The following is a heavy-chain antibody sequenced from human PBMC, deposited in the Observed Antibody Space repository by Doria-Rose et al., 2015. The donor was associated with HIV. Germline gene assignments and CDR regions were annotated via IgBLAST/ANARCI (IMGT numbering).Heavy chain of an antibody. V-gene: IGHV2-26*01. CDR3: ARIKSSRWYHKYYLDF. D-gene: IGHD6-13*01. Sequence: QESGPVLVKPTETLTLTCTVSGVSLSSPGMGVSWIRQPPGKALEWLANIFSDDERSYKTSLKSRLTISRGTSKSQVVLTMTDMDLVDTATYYCARIKSSRWYHKYYLDFWGQGTLVIVSA. CDR2: IFSDDER. J-gene: IGHJ4*02. CDR1: GVSLSSPGMG.